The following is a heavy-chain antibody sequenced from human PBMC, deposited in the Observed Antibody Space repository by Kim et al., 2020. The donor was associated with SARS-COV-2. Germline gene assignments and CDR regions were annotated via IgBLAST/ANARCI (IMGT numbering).Heavy chain of an antibody. D-gene: IGHD3-22*01. CDR3: AKDSASGYASSHFDY. J-gene: IGHJ4*02. V-gene: IGHV3-43*01. Sequence: DSVKGRFTISRDNSKNSLYLQMNSLRTEDTALYYCAKDSASGYASSHFDYWGQGTLVTVSS.